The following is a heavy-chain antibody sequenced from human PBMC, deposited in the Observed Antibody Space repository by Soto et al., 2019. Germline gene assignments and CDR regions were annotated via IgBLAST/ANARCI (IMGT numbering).Heavy chain of an antibody. V-gene: IGHV3-48*02. CDR3: AGSDFGDYPRFDY. D-gene: IGHD4-17*01. CDR2: ITRGSSTM. CDR1: GFSCYSYS. Sequence: DVQLVESGGGLVQPGGSLRLSCASAGFSCYSYSMNWVRQAPGKGLAWVSFITRGSSTMSYADSVKGRFTISRDNAKQSVYLQMNSLRDDDTAVYYCAGSDFGDYPRFDYWGRGTLVTVSS. J-gene: IGHJ4*02.